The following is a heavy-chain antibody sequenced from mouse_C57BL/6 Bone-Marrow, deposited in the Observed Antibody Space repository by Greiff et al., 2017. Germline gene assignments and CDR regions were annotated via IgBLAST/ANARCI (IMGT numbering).Heavy chain of an antibody. CDR3: ARERLRYYAMDY. V-gene: IGHV1-43*01. CDR1: GYSFTGYY. D-gene: IGHD2-4*01. Sequence: VQLKQSGPELVKPGASVKISCKASGYSFTGYYMHWLKQSSEKSLEWIGEINPSTGGTSYNQKFKGKATLTVDKSSSTAYMQLKSLTSEDSAVYYCARERLRYYAMDYWGQGTSVTVSS. CDR2: INPSTGGT. J-gene: IGHJ4*01.